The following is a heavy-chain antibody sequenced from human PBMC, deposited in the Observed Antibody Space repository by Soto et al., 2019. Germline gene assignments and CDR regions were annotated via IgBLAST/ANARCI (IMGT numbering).Heavy chain of an antibody. Sequence: SETLSLTCSVSGGSISSKNYYWGWIRQPPGKGLEWIGIIYYSGTTYYNPSLKSRVIISVDTSKNQFSLKLSSVTAADTAVYYCARQHYDILTGYRDDNYYYYYGMDVWGQGTTVTVSS. J-gene: IGHJ6*02. D-gene: IGHD3-9*01. V-gene: IGHV4-39*01. CDR2: IYYSGTT. CDR3: ARQHYDILTGYRDDNYYYYYGMDV. CDR1: GGSISSKNYY.